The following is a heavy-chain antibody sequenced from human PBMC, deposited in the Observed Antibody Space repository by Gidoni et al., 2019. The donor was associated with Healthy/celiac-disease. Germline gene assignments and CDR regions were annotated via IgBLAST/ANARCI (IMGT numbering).Heavy chain of an antibody. D-gene: IGHD6-13*01. Sequence: EVQLVESGGGLVQPGGSLRLSGSASGFTFSSYAMHWVRQAPGKGLEYVSAISSNGGSTYYADSVKGRFTISRDNSKNTLYLQMSSLRAEDTAVYYCVKTGGTGAAFDPWGQGTLVTVSS. CDR2: ISSNGGST. J-gene: IGHJ5*02. CDR3: VKTGGTGAAFDP. CDR1: GFTFSSYA. V-gene: IGHV3-64D*06.